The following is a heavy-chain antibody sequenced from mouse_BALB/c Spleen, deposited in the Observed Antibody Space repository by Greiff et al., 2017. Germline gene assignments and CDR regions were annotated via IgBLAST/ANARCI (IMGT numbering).Heavy chain of an antibody. J-gene: IGHJ4*01. CDR2: IRNKANGYTT. CDR1: GFTFTDYY. D-gene: IGHD4-1*01. Sequence: EVMLVESGGGLVQPGGSLRLSCATSGFTFTDYYMSWVRQPPGKALEWLGFIRNKANGYTTEYSASVKGRFTISRDNSHSILYLQMNTLRAEDSATYYCARDLGYWGQGTSVTVSS. CDR3: ARDLGY. V-gene: IGHV7-3*02.